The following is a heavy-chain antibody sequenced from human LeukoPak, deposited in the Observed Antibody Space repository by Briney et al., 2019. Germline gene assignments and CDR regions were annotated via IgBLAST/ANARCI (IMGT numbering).Heavy chain of an antibody. D-gene: IGHD6-19*01. Sequence: GGSLRLSCAASGFTFSSYSMNWVRQAPGKGLEWVSSISSSSSYIYYADSVKGRFIISRDNAKNSLYLQMNSLRAEDTAVYYCSRDQEVAGTLNDAFDIWGQGTMVTVSS. CDR1: GFTFSSYS. V-gene: IGHV3-21*01. J-gene: IGHJ3*02. CDR2: ISSSSSYI. CDR3: SRDQEVAGTLNDAFDI.